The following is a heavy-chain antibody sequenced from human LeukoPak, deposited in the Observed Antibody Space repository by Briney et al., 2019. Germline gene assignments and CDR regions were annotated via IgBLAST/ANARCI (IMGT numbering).Heavy chain of an antibody. D-gene: IGHD6-19*01. Sequence: SETLSLTCTVSGGSISSRSYSWDWIRQPPGKGLEWVGNIYYSGGTYSNPSLKSRVTISVDTSKNQFSLKLSSVTAADTAVYYCARDGAVAANNWFDPWGQGTLVTVSS. CDR1: GGSISSRSYS. V-gene: IGHV4-39*07. CDR2: IYYSGGT. CDR3: ARDGAVAANNWFDP. J-gene: IGHJ5*02.